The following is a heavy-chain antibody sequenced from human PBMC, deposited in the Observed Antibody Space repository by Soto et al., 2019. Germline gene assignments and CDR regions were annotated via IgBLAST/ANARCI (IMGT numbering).Heavy chain of an antibody. V-gene: IGHV1-3*01. CDR3: ARDSALIAVAGPIVDY. CDR2: INAGNGNT. D-gene: IGHD6-19*01. CDR1: GYTFTSYA. J-gene: IGHJ4*02. Sequence: QVQLVQSGAEVKKPGASVKVSCKASGYTFTSYAMHWVRQAPGQRLEWMGWINAGNGNTKYSQKFQGRVTITRDTSASTAYMELSRLRSEDTAVYYCARDSALIAVAGPIVDYWGQGTLVTVSS.